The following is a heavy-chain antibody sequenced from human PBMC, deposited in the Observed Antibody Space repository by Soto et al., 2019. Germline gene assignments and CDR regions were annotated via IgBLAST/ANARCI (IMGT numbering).Heavy chain of an antibody. Sequence: MCWVRQAPGQGLQLMLWINPNSGGTNYAQKFQGRVTMTRDTSISTAYMELSRLRSDDTAVYYCASANCSGGSCYGYYYYYYGMDVWGQGPTVTGSS. V-gene: IGHV1-2*02. CDR2: INPNSGGT. D-gene: IGHD2-15*01. J-gene: IGHJ6*02. CDR3: ASANCSGGSCYGYYYYYYGMDV.